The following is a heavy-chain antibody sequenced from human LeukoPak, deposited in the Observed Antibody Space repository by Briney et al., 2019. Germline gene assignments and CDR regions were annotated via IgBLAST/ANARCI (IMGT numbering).Heavy chain of an antibody. D-gene: IGHD3-22*01. CDR2: IYYGGST. V-gene: IGHV4-39*02. Sequence: SETLSLTCTVSGGSISSSSFYWGWIRQPPGKGLEWIGSIYYGGSTYYNPSLKSRVTISVDTSKNQFSLKLSSVTAADTAVYYCARDRYYDSSGTPFDYWGQGTLVTVSS. J-gene: IGHJ4*02. CDR1: GGSISSSSFY. CDR3: ARDRYYDSSGTPFDY.